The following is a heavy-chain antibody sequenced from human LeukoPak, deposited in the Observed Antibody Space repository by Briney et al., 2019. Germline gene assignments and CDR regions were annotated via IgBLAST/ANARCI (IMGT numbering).Heavy chain of an antibody. Sequence: SETLSLTCTVSGGSISSGSYYWSWIRQPAGKGLEWIGRIYTSGSTNYNPSLKSRVTISVDTSKNQLSLKLSSVTAADTAVYCCARGPYGSGTTQENYFDYWGQGTLVTVSS. CDR1: GGSISSGSYY. CDR3: ARGPYGSGTTQENYFDY. D-gene: IGHD3-10*01. V-gene: IGHV4-61*02. CDR2: IYTSGST. J-gene: IGHJ4*02.